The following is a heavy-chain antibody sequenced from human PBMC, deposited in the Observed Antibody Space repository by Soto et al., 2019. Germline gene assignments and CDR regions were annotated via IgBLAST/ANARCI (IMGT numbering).Heavy chain of an antibody. CDR1: GYTFIDYY. CDR3: ARDSATMAGSFFDY. D-gene: IGHD1-26*01. CDR2: FKSNSGDT. V-gene: IGHV1-2*02. Sequence: ASVKVCCEASGYTFIDYYIHWVRQAPGQGLEWMGWFKSNSGDTRFAQKFQGRVTMTGDTSISTAYMELSSLRSDDTAVYYCARDSATMAGSFFDYCRQLTLVTVSP. J-gene: IGHJ4*02.